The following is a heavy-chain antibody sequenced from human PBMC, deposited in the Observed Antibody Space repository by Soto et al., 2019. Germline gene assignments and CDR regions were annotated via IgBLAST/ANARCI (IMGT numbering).Heavy chain of an antibody. D-gene: IGHD6-6*01. J-gene: IGHJ6*02. CDR3: ARPYSSSFYYYYGMDV. CDR1: GYTFTSYA. V-gene: IGHV1-3*01. CDR2: INAGNGNT. Sequence: ASVKVSCKASGYTFTSYAMHWVRQAPGQRLEWMGWINAGNGNTKYSQKFQGRVTITRDTSASTAYMELSSLRSEDTAVYYCARPYSSSFYYYYGMDVWGQGTTVTVS.